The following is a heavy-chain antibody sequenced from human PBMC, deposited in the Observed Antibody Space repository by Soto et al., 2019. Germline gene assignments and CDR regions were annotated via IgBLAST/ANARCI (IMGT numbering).Heavy chain of an antibody. CDR2: IKQDGSEK. D-gene: IGHD2-2*01. V-gene: IGHV3-7*01. Sequence: EVQLVESGGGLVQPGGSLRLSCAASGFTFSSYWMTWVRQAPGKGLEWVANIKQDGSEKYYVDSVKGRFSISRDNAKNSLYLQMNSLRAEDTAVYYCADHPPARDYWGQGTLVTVSS. J-gene: IGHJ4*02. CDR3: ADHPPARDY. CDR1: GFTFSSYW.